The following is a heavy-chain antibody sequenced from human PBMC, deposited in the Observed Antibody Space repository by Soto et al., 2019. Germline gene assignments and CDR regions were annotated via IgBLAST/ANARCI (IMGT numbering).Heavy chain of an antibody. CDR1: XXTXSXFG. Sequence: QVQVVESGGGVVQPGRSLRLSCAAXXXTXSXFGMHWVRXAPGXGLEWVAVIWHDGEKKYYADSAKGRFTISRDNSKNTLYLQMNSLRAXXTAXXXXXXXXXXXXXMDYWGQGTLVTVSS. J-gene: IGHJ4*02. CDR2: IWHDGEKK. CDR3: XXXXXXXXXMDY. V-gene: IGHV3-33*01.